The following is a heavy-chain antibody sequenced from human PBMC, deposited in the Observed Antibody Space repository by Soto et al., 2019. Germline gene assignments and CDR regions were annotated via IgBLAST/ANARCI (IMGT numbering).Heavy chain of an antibody. Sequence: QVQLQESGPGLVKPSQTLSLTCTVSGGSISSGDYYWSWIRQPPGKGLEWIGYIYYSGSTYYNPSLKSRVTTSVDTSKNQFSLKLSSVTAADTAVYYCARDRDIVVGREGMDVWGQGTTVTVSS. D-gene: IGHD2-15*01. CDR1: GGSISSGDYY. J-gene: IGHJ6*02. CDR2: IYYSGST. V-gene: IGHV4-30-4*01. CDR3: ARDRDIVVGREGMDV.